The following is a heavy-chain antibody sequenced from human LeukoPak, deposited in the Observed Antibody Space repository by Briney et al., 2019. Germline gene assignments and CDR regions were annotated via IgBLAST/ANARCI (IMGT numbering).Heavy chain of an antibody. V-gene: IGHV1-69*13. CDR2: IIPIFGTA. J-gene: IGHJ6*02. Sequence: SVKVSCKASGGTFSNYAISWVRQAPGQGLEWMGGIIPIFGTANYAQKFQGRVTITADESTSTAYMELSSLRSEDTAVYYCARDGHPAEWELPYYYYYGMDVWGQGTTVTVSS. D-gene: IGHD1-26*01. CDR3: ARDGHPAEWELPYYYYYGMDV. CDR1: GGTFSNYA.